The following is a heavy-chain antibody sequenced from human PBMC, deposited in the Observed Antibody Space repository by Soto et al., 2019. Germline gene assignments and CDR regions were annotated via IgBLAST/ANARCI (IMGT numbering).Heavy chain of an antibody. Sequence: PGGSMRLSCSASAINFRSYAMSWFRQAPGKGLEWVSAVGGSGSDTYYADSVKGRFTISRDDSKNTLYLHMSSLRVEDTAIYYCAKRQSFDFWSGYLPFFDYWGQGTPVTVSS. CDR2: VGGSGSDT. CDR1: AINFRSYA. J-gene: IGHJ4*02. CDR3: AKRQSFDFWSGYLPFFDY. D-gene: IGHD3-3*01. V-gene: IGHV3-23*01.